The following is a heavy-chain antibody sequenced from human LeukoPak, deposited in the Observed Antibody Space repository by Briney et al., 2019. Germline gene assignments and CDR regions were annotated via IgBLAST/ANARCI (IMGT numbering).Heavy chain of an antibody. D-gene: IGHD1-1*01. J-gene: IGHJ4*02. CDR3: ARDRVNWNDVGGLFDY. V-gene: IGHV3-53*01. CDR1: GFIVSSNY. CDR2: IYSGGST. Sequence: GGSLRLSCAASGFIVSSNYMSWVRQAPGKGLEWVSLIYSGGSTSYADSVKGRFTSSRDNSKNPLYLQMNSLRAEDTAVYYCARDRVNWNDVGGLFDYWGQGALVTVSS.